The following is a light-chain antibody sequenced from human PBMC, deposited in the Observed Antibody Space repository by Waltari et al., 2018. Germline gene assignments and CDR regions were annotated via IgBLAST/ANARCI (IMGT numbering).Light chain of an antibody. V-gene: IGKV3-11*01. J-gene: IGKJ4*01. CDR1: QNVDNY. Sequence: EIVLTQSPGTVSLSPGERATLSCRDSQNVDNYVAWSQQRPGQTPKLLIYDASNRATGVPARFSGSGSGTDFTLTISGLEPEDFAVYYCQQRSSLLPVTFGGGTKVEIK. CDR2: DAS. CDR3: QQRSSLLPVT.